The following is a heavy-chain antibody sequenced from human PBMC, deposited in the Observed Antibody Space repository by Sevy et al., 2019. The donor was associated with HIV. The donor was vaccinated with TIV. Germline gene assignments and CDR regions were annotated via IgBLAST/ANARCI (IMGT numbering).Heavy chain of an antibody. V-gene: IGHV3-30*18. Sequence: GGCLRLSCVASGFSFSSYGMHWVRQAPGKGLEWVALISYHGTNKYYGDSVRVRFTVSRDNSRNTLYLQMDSLRAEDTAVYDCAKISEEYIQTWYPPDYWGQGTLVTVSS. CDR1: GFSFSSYG. CDR2: ISYHGTNK. J-gene: IGHJ4*02. CDR3: AKISEEYIQTWYPPDY. D-gene: IGHD5-18*01.